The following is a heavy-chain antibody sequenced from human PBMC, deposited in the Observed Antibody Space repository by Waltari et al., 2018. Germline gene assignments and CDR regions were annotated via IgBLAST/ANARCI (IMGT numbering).Heavy chain of an antibody. D-gene: IGHD3-16*01. Sequence: QLQLQESGPGLVKPSETLSLTCTVSGGSISSSSYYWGWIRQPPGKGLEWIGRIYYSGRTYYNPSLKSRVTISVDTSKNQFSLKLSSVTAADTAVYYCARHSDVAFGINWFDPWGQGTLVTVSS. CDR3: ARHSDVAFGINWFDP. CDR1: GGSISSSSYY. CDR2: IYYSGRT. J-gene: IGHJ5*02. V-gene: IGHV4-39*07.